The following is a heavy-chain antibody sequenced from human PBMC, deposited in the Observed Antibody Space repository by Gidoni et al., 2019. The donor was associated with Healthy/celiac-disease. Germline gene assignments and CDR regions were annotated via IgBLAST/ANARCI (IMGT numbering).Heavy chain of an antibody. V-gene: IGHV3-64D*06. CDR3: VKETHSQGTPYYFDY. J-gene: IGHJ4*02. CDR2: ISSNGGST. D-gene: IGHD2-21*01. Sequence: PGKGLEYVSAISSNGGSTYYADDVKGRFTISRDNSKNTLYLQMSSLKAEDTAVYYCVKETHSQGTPYYFDYWGQGTLVTVSS.